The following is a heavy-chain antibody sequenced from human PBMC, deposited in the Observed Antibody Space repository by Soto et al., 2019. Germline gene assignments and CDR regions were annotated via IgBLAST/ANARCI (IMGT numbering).Heavy chain of an antibody. Sequence: GGSLRLSCAASGFTFSKYAMTWVRQAPGKGLEWVSSINGSGAGTYSADAVKGRFTISRDNSKSTLSLQMNSLRAEDTAVYYCAKLPYGAMVREGEQDEFKYYGMDVWGQGTTVTVSS. D-gene: IGHD3-10*01. CDR3: AKLPYGAMVREGEQDEFKYYGMDV. CDR1: GFTFSKYA. J-gene: IGHJ6*02. CDR2: INGSGAGT. V-gene: IGHV3-23*01.